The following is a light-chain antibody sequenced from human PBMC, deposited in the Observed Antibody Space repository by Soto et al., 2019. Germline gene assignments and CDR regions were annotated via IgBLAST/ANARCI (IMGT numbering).Light chain of an antibody. CDR2: DAS. CDR1: QTISSW. J-gene: IGKJ4*02. CDR3: QKYNSAPFT. V-gene: IGKV1-5*01. Sequence: MRMTESPHTLSGAAGGRGTITWVASQTISSWLAWYQQKPGKAPKLLIYDASTLESWVPSRFSGSGSGTEYTLTISSLQPEDVATYYSQKYNSAPFTFGRGTKVDIK.